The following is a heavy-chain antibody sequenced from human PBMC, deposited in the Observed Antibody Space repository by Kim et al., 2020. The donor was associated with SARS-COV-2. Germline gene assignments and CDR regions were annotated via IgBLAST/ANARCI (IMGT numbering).Heavy chain of an antibody. V-gene: IGHV3-21*01. Sequence: GGSLRLSCAASGFTFTSFTMYWVRQAPGRGLEWVSSISSGSRNIFYADSVKGRFTISRDNARDLVFLQMDSLRADDTAVYFCARGRGKGPAASTTQSFWGQGTLATVSS. CDR3: ARGRGKGPAASTTQSF. J-gene: IGHJ4*02. CDR2: ISSGSRNI. D-gene: IGHD6-13*01. CDR1: GFTFTSFT.